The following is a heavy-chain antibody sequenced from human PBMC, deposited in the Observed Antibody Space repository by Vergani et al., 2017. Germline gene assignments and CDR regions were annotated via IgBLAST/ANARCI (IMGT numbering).Heavy chain of an antibody. V-gene: IGHV1-69*02. D-gene: IGHD3-3*01. J-gene: IGHJ5*02. Sequence: QVQLVQSGAEVKKPGSSVKVSCKASGGTFSSYAISWVRQAPGQGLEWVGRIIPILGIENYAQKFQGRVTITADKSTCTAYMELSSLRSEDTAVYYGAGVHYDFWSGYFVVVPGGLDPWGQGTLVTVSS. CDR1: GGTFSSYA. CDR3: AGVHYDFWSGYFVVVPGGLDP. CDR2: IIPILGIE.